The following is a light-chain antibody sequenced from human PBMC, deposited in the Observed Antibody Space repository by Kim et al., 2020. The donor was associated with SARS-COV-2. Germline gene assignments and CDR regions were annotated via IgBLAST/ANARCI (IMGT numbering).Light chain of an antibody. CDR1: QSNRTD. Sequence: AGRYSITRARRASQSNRTDLNWCQQTPGKASKLLVFATSSLQTGVPERFSGSGSGTDFTRTNSGLQPEDFATCYCQQNYGTPRTFGWGTKLEI. CDR2: ATS. J-gene: IGKJ4*02. CDR3: QQNYGTPRT. V-gene: IGKV1-39*01.